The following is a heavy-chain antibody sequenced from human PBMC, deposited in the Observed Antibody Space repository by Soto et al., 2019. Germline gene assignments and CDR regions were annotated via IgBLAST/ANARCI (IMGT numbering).Heavy chain of an antibody. Sequence: SETLSLTCTVSGGSISSSSYYWGWIRQPPGKGLEWIGSIYYSGSTYYNPSLKSRVTISVDTSKNQFSLKLSSVTAADTAVYYCARLGAARQDYYYGMDVWGQGTTVTVSS. CDR3: ARLGAARQDYYYGMDV. D-gene: IGHD6-6*01. CDR1: GGSISSSSYY. J-gene: IGHJ6*02. V-gene: IGHV4-39*01. CDR2: IYYSGST.